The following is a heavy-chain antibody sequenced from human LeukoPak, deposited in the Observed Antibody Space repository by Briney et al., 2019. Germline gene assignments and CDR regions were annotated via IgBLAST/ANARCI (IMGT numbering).Heavy chain of an antibody. J-gene: IGHJ4*02. CDR1: GFTFGSCA. V-gene: IGHV3-23*01. CDR3: AKDVRGYNRPFDY. CDR2: INGSGANT. D-gene: IGHD3-10*02. Sequence: PGGSLRLSCAASGFTFGSCAMNWVRQAPGKGLEWLSSINGSGANTYYADSVEGRFTISRDNSQNTLHLQMNSLRAEDTAVYYCAKDVRGYNRPFDYWGQGTLVTVSS.